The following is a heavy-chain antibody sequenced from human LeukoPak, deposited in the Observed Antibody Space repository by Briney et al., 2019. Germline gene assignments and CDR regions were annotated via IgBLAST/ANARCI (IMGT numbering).Heavy chain of an antibody. CDR2: INTNTGNP. V-gene: IGHV7-4-1*02. CDR1: GYTFTSYA. J-gene: IGHJ3*02. CDR3: AREVRGFLEWWRSDAFDI. D-gene: IGHD3-3*01. Sequence: ASVKVSCKASGYTFTSYAMNWVRQAPGQGLEWMGWINTNTGNPTYAQGFTGRFVFSLDTSVSTAYLQISSLKAGDTAVYYCAREVRGFLEWWRSDAFDIWGQGTMVTVSS.